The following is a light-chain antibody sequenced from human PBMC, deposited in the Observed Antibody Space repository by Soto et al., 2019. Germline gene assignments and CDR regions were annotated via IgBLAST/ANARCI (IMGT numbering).Light chain of an antibody. Sequence: DIQMTQSASTLAASVGDRVTITCRASQSISSWLAWYQQKPGKAPNLLIYKASSLEGGVPSRFSGSGSGTEFTLTISSLQPDDFATYYCQQYNTYSTFGQGTRREI. CDR3: QQYNTYST. CDR2: KAS. CDR1: QSISSW. J-gene: IGKJ5*01. V-gene: IGKV1-5*03.